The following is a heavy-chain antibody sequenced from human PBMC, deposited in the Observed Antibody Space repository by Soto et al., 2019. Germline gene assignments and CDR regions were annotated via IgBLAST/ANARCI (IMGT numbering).Heavy chain of an antibody. CDR1: GFTFSSHS. CDR2: ISSSSGYI. V-gene: IGHV3-21*01. Sequence: GGSLRLSCAASGFTFSSHSMNWVRQAPGKGLEWVSSISSSSGYIYYADAVKGRFTTSRDNAKNSLYLQMNSLRAEDTAVYYCARGGETMIVVVPFDPWGQGTLVTVSS. CDR3: ARGGETMIVVVPFDP. J-gene: IGHJ5*02. D-gene: IGHD3-22*01.